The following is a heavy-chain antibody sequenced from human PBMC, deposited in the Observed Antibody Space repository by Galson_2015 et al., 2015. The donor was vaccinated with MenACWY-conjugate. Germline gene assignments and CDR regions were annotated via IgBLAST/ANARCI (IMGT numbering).Heavy chain of an antibody. J-gene: IGHJ3*02. CDR3: ARWLPGTFDAFDM. CDR1: GFAFSSYW. CDR2: IKQDGREK. V-gene: IGHV3-7*03. Sequence: SLRLSCAVSGFAFSSYWMSWVRQAPGKGLEWVANIKQDGREKNYEDSVKGRFTISRDNADNSVYLQMDSLRVEDTAVYYCARWLPGTFDAFDMWGQGTMVTVSS. D-gene: IGHD5-12*01.